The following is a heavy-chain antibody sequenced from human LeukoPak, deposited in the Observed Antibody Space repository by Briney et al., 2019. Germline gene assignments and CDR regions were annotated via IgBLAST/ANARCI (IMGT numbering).Heavy chain of an antibody. CDR1: GFTFSSYG. V-gene: IGHV3-30*18. CDR2: TSLDGGEK. J-gene: IGHJ3*02. Sequence: HPGRSLRLSCAASGFTFSSYGMHWVRQAPGKGLEWVALTSLDGGEKYYADSVKGRFSISRDNSKNTLYLQMNSLIPDDTAVYYCAKGRQRWWTFDALDIWGQGTMVTVSS. CDR3: AKGRQRWWTFDALDI. D-gene: IGHD5-18*01.